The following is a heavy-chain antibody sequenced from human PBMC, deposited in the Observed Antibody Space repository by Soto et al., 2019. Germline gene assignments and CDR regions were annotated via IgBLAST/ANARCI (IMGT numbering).Heavy chain of an antibody. D-gene: IGHD3-10*01. CDR1: GGSISSYY. CDR3: ARVSSYYGSGSYYDWFEP. J-gene: IGHJ5*02. V-gene: IGHV4-59*01. CDR2: IYYSGST. Sequence: PSETLSLTCTVSGGSISSYYWSWIRQPPGKGLEWIGYIYYSGSTNYNPSLKSRVTISVDTSKNQFSLKLSSVTAADTAVYYCARVSSYYGSGSYYDWFEPWGQGTLVTVSS.